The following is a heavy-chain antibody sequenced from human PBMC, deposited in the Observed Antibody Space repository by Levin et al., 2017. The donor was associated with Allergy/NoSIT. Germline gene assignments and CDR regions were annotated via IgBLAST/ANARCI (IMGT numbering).Heavy chain of an antibody. CDR2: INHSGST. V-gene: IGHV4-34*01. J-gene: IGHJ6*02. CDR3: ARCPEAPAAGYYYYGMDG. CDR1: GGSFSGYY. D-gene: IGHD6-13*01. Sequence: PSETLSLTCAVYGGSFSGYYWSWIRQPPGKGLEWIGEINHSGSTNYNPSLKSRVTISVDTSKNQFSLKLSSVTAADTAVYYCARCPEAPAAGYYYYGMDGWGQGTTVTVSS.